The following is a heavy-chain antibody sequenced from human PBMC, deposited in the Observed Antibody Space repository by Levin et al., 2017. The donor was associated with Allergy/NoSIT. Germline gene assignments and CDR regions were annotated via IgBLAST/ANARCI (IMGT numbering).Heavy chain of an antibody. CDR2: MYHTGTI. Sequence: SETLSLTCAVSGFSITSDHSWGWIRPSPGKGLEWIGSMYHTGTIYYNPSLKSRVTKSRDTSTNQFSLHLSSVTAADTAIYYCVRERVGYFDIWGQGIMVTVST. D-gene: IGHD5-18*01. J-gene: IGHJ3*02. V-gene: IGHV4-38-2*02. CDR1: GFSITSDHS. CDR3: VRERVGYFDI.